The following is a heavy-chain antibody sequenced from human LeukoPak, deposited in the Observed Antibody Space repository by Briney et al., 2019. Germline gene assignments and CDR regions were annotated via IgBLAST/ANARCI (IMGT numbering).Heavy chain of an antibody. J-gene: IGHJ4*02. Sequence: GGFLRLSCAASGFTFSSYAMSWVRQAPGKGLEWVSAISGSGGSTYYADSVKGRFTISRDNAKNSLYLQMNSLRAEDTAVYYCARDEQVVYWGQGTLVTVSS. CDR2: ISGSGGST. CDR3: ARDEQVVY. D-gene: IGHD1/OR15-1a*01. V-gene: IGHV3-23*01. CDR1: GFTFSSYA.